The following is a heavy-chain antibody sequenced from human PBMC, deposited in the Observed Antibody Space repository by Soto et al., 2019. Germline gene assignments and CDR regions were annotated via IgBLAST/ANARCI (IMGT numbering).Heavy chain of an antibody. D-gene: IGHD1-1*01. V-gene: IGHV3-33*01. CDR1: GFNFNSYG. J-gene: IGHJ3*02. Sequence: QVQLVESGGGVVQPGRSLRLSCAASGFNFNSYGMHWVRQAPGKGLEWVAVIWYDGSNKYYADSVKGRFTISRDNSKNTLYLQMNSLRVEDTAVYYCVRDTTGACDIWGQGTMVTVSS. CDR3: VRDTTGACDI. CDR2: IWYDGSNK.